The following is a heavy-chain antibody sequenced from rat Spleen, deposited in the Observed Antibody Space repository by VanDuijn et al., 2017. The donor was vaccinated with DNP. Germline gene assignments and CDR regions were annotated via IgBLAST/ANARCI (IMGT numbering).Heavy chain of an antibody. Sequence: EVQLVETGGGLVQPGRSLKLSCVASGFTFSSYWMYWIRQAPTKGLEWVASISYDGGSTYYRDSVKGRFTISRDNAKSSLYLQMDSLRSEDTATYYCTTTHYYDGWFPFDYWGQGVMVTVSS. CDR1: GFTFSSYW. CDR3: TTTHYYDGWFPFDY. D-gene: IGHD1-12*02. J-gene: IGHJ2*01. V-gene: IGHV5-20*01. CDR2: ISYDGGST.